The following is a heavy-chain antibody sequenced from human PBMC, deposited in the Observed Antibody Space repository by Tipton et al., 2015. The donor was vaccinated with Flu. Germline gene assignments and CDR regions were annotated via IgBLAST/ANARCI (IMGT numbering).Heavy chain of an antibody. V-gene: IGHV3-7*01. Sequence: SLRLSCAASGFTFSSYWMSWVRQAPGKGLEWVANIKQDGSEKYYVDSVKGRFTISRDNAKNSLYLQMNSLRAEDTAVYYCARDWTPYGDSYFDYWGQGTLVTVSS. CDR1: GFTFSSYW. CDR2: IKQDGSEK. J-gene: IGHJ4*02. CDR3: ARDWTPYGDSYFDY. D-gene: IGHD4-17*01.